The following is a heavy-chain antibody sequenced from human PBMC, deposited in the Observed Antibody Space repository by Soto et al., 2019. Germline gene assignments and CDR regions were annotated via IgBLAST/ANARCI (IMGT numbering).Heavy chain of an antibody. J-gene: IGHJ1*01. CDR2: ISGSGGST. V-gene: IGHV3-23*01. D-gene: IGHD1-26*01. CDR1: GFTFSSYA. Sequence: GGSLRLSCAASGFTFSSYAMSWVRQAPGKGLEWVSAISGSGGSTYYADSVKGRFTISRDNSKNTLYLQMNSLRAEDTAVYCCANMVGATRFAEYFQHWGQGTLVTVSS. CDR3: ANMVGATRFAEYFQH.